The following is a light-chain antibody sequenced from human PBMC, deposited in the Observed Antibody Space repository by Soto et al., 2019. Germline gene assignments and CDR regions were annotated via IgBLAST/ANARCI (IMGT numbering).Light chain of an antibody. V-gene: IGLV2-11*01. CDR3: CSYAGSYTWV. CDR1: SSDVGSYDR. CDR2: DVS. J-gene: IGLJ3*02. Sequence: QSALTQPPSVSGSPGQSVTISCSGTSSDVGSYDRVSWYQQPPGTAPKLMIYDVSKRPSGVPDRFSGAKPGSTASLTISGLQAEDEAVYYCCSYAGSYTWVFGGGTKLTVL.